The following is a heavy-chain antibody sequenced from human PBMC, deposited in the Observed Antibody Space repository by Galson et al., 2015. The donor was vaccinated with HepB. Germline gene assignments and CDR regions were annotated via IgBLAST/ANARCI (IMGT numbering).Heavy chain of an antibody. CDR2: ISGSGGSR. Sequence: SLRLSCAASGFTFSSYAMSWVRQAPGKGLEWVSAISGSGGSRYYADSVKGRFTISRGNSENTLYLQMNSLRAKDTAVYYCAKVGGYSSGPMDVWGKGTTVTVSS. CDR1: GFTFSSYA. J-gene: IGHJ6*04. V-gene: IGHV3-23*01. D-gene: IGHD6-19*01. CDR3: AKVGGYSSGPMDV.